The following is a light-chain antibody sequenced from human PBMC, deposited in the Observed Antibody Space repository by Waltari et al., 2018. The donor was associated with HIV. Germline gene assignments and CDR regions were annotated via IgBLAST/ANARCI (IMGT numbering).Light chain of an antibody. Sequence: SVLTQPPSVSAAPGQTITISCSGSTSNIGSNYVACYQQLPGGAPNFLIYEHVRRPSAIPDRFSASTSGTSATLDSTGRRTWDEADYYCGTWDSSLDAGVFGGGTKVTV. J-gene: IGLJ3*02. CDR3: GTWDSSLDAGV. V-gene: IGLV1-51*02. CDR2: EHV. CDR1: TSNIGSNY.